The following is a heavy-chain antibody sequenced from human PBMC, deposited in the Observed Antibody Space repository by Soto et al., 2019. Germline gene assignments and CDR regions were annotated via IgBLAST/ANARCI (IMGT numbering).Heavy chain of an antibody. D-gene: IGHD2-2*03. Sequence: EVQLVESGGGLIQPGGSLRLSCAASGFTVSSNYMSWVRQAPGKGLEWVSAIYSGYNTYYGDSVKGRCTISRDNSKNTLYLQMNSLRAEDTAVYYCARKMDPRGMDVWGQGTTVTVSS. CDR2: IYSGYNT. CDR3: ARKMDPRGMDV. J-gene: IGHJ6*02. CDR1: GFTVSSNY. V-gene: IGHV3-53*01.